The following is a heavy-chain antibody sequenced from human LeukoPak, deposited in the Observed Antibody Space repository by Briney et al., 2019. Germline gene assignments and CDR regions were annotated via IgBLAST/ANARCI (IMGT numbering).Heavy chain of an antibody. CDR2: ISSSGSTI. CDR3: ARESEYSGYDYYYYGMDV. J-gene: IGHJ6*02. V-gene: IGHV3-11*01. D-gene: IGHD5-12*01. Sequence: GGSLRLSCAASGFTFSDYYMSWIRQAPGKGLEWVSHISSSGSTIYYADSVKGRFTISRDNAKNSLYLQMNSLRAEDTAVYYCARESEYSGYDYYYYGMDVWGQGTTVTVSS. CDR1: GFTFSDYY.